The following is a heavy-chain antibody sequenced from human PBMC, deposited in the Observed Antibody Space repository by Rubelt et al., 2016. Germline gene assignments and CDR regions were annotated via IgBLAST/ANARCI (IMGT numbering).Heavy chain of an antibody. J-gene: IGHJ4*02. CDR1: GFVFSAYS. V-gene: IGHV3-23*04. CDR2: ISGSGGRT. CDR3: ARDRRGDCGACYGNFDH. Sequence: EVQLVESGGGLVKPGGSLRLSCAASGFVFSAYSMNWVRHTPGKGLEWVSGISGSGGRTLYADSMKGRFTISRDNSKNRLFLEMNTLRAEETAGYDCARDRRGDCGACYGNFDHWGQGTLVTVSS. D-gene: IGHD2-21*01.